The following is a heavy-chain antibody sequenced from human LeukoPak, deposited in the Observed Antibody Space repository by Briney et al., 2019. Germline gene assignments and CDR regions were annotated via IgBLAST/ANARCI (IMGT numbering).Heavy chain of an antibody. Sequence: NASETLSLTCTVSGGSISSYYWSWIRQPPGKGLEWIGYIYYSGSTNYNPSLKSRVTISVDTSKNQFSLKLSSVTAADTAVYYCARVSYSSSWYYHYMDVWGKGTTVTVSS. CDR2: IYYSGST. CDR3: ARVSYSSSWYYHYMDV. D-gene: IGHD6-13*01. CDR1: GGSISSYY. J-gene: IGHJ6*03. V-gene: IGHV4-59*12.